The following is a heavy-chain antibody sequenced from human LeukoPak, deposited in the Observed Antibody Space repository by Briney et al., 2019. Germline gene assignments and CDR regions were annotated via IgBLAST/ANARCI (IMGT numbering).Heavy chain of an antibody. V-gene: IGHV3-30*04. J-gene: IGHJ4*02. CDR3: ARVELELRGGFDY. D-gene: IGHD1-7*01. CDR2: ISYDGSKK. Sequence: GRSLTLSCAASGFTFSSYAMHWVRQAPAKGLEWVAVISYDGSKKYYADSVKGRFTVSRDNSKNTLYLQMNSLRAEDTAVYYCARVELELRGGFDYWGQGTLVTVSS. CDR1: GFTFSSYA.